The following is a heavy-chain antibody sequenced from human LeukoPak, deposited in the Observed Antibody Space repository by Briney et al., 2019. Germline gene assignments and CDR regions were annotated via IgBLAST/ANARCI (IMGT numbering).Heavy chain of an antibody. Sequence: PGGSLRLSCTASGFTFRNYEMNWVRQAPGKGLEWISSIRSGGNTKYYADSVRDRFTISRDNAKNSLYLQMTSLRAEDTAVYYCARTDPSDAFDIWGQGAMVTVSS. CDR3: ARTDPSDAFDI. J-gene: IGHJ3*02. CDR2: IRSGGNTK. V-gene: IGHV3-48*03. CDR1: GFTFRNYE.